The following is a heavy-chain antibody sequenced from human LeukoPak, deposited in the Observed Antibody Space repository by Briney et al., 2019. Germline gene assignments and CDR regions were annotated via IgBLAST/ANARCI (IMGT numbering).Heavy chain of an antibody. D-gene: IGHD2-2*01. CDR1: GYIFTNYG. V-gene: IGHV1-18*01. CDR3: ARAPAATCPDY. J-gene: IGHJ4*02. Sequence: ASVKVSCKASGYIFTNYGISWVRQAPGQGLEWMGWISAYNGNTNHAQKFQDRVIMTTDTSTSTAYMELRSLTSDDTAVYYRARAPAATCPDYWGQGTLVTVSS. CDR2: ISAYNGNT.